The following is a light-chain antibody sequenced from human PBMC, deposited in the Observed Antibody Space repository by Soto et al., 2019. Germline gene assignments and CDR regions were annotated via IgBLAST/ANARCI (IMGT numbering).Light chain of an antibody. CDR3: QQYGSSPWT. Sequence: EIVLTQSPGTLSLSPGERATLSCRASQSVSSSYLAWYQQKPGQAPRLLLYGASSRATGIPDRFSGSGSEPDFTLTISRLEREDCAVDYCQQYGSSPWTFGQSTKVEIK. CDR1: QSVSSSY. J-gene: IGKJ1*01. V-gene: IGKV3-20*01. CDR2: GAS.